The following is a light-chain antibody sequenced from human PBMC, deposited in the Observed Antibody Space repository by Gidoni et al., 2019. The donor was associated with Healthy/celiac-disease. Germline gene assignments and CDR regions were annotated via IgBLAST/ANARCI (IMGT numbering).Light chain of an antibody. CDR2: WAS. CDR1: QSVLYSSNNKNY. Sequence: DIVMTQSPDSLAVSLGERATINCKSSQSVLYSSNNKNYLAWYKQKPGQPPKLLIYWASTRESGVPDRFSGSGSGTDFTLTISSLQAEDVAVYYCQQYYSTPWTFGQXPKVEIK. CDR3: QQYYSTPWT. V-gene: IGKV4-1*01. J-gene: IGKJ1*01.